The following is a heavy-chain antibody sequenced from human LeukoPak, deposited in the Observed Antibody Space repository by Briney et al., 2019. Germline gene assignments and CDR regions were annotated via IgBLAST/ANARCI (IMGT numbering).Heavy chain of an antibody. J-gene: IGHJ4*02. V-gene: IGHV3-23*01. D-gene: IGHD3-10*01. CDR3: AKDYYGSGVVGYFDY. CDR2: ISGSGGST. Sequence: GSLRLSCAASGFTLSSYAMSWVRQAPGKGLEWVSGISGSGGSTYYADSVKGRFTISRDNSKNTLYLQMNSLRAEDTAVYYCAKDYYGSGVVGYFDYWGQGTLVTVSS. CDR1: GFTLSSYA.